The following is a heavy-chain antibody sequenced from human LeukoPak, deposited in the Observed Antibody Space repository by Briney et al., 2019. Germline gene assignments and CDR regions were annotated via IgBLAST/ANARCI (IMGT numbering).Heavy chain of an antibody. CDR3: ARHEYSSSWYPFDY. CDR1: GGSISSSSYY. D-gene: IGHD6-13*01. V-gene: IGHV4-39*01. Sequence: SETLPLTCTVSGGSISSSSYYWGWIRQPPGRGQEWFGSIYYSGSTYYNPALKSRVTISVDTSNNQFSLKLSSVTAADTAVYYCARHEYSSSWYPFDYWGQGTLVTVSS. CDR2: IYYSGST. J-gene: IGHJ4*02.